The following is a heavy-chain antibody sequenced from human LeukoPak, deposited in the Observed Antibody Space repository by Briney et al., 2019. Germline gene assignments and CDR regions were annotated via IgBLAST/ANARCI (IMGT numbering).Heavy chain of an antibody. CDR1: GFSFEDYT. J-gene: IGHJ2*01. CDR3: AKQYCRGACSGNCYFDL. Sequence: PGGSLRVSCAASGFSFEDYTMHWVRQAPGKGLEWVSLISWNAGTTYYADSVKGRFTISRDNSKNSLSLQMNSLRTEDTALYYCAKQYCRGACSGNCYFDLWGRGTLVTVSS. CDR2: ISWNAGTT. D-gene: IGHD2-21*02. V-gene: IGHV3-43*01.